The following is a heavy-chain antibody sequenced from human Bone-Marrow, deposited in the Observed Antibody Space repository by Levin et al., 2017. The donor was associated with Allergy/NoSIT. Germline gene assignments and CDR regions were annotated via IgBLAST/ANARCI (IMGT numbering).Heavy chain of an antibody. CDR2: IWYDGSNK. CDR3: ARGYSSSWYPFDP. Sequence: GESLKISCAASGFTFSSYGMHWVRQAPGKGLEWVAVIWYDGSNKYYADSVKGRFTISRDNSKNTLYLQMNSLRAEDTAVYYCARGYSSSWYPFDPWGQGTLVTVSS. J-gene: IGHJ5*02. D-gene: IGHD6-13*01. V-gene: IGHV3-33*01. CDR1: GFTFSSYG.